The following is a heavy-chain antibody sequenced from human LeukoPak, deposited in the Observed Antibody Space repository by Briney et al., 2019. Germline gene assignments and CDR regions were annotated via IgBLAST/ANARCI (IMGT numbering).Heavy chain of an antibody. CDR1: GLTVSSKD. CDR3: ATLARYASDI. V-gene: IGHV3-53*01. CDR2: IYSGGST. D-gene: IGHD5-12*01. Sequence: GGSLRLSCAASGLTVSSKDMSWVRQAPGKGLEWVSVIYSGGSTYYADSVKGRFTISRDNSKNTLYLQMNSLRAEDTAVYYCATLARYASDIWGQGTMVTVSS. J-gene: IGHJ3*02.